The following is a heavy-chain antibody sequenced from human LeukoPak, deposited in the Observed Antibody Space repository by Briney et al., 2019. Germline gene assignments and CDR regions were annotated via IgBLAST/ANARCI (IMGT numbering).Heavy chain of an antibody. CDR1: GGSISSYY. CDR3: ARDPGGRDGYNRFDY. D-gene: IGHD5-24*01. V-gene: IGHV4-59*01. J-gene: IGHJ4*02. Sequence: SETLSLTCTVSGGSISSYYWSWIRQPPGKGLEWIGYIYYYGSTNYNPSLKSRVTISIDTSNNQFSLKLSSVTAADTAVYYCARDPGGRDGYNRFDYWGQGTLVTVSS. CDR2: IYYYGST.